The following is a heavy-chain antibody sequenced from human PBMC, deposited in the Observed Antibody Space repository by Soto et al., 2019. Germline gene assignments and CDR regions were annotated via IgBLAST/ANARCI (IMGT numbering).Heavy chain of an antibody. J-gene: IGHJ6*02. Sequence: SVKVSCKASGFTFTSSAVQWVRQARGQRLEWIGWIVVGSGNTNYAQKFQERVTITRDMSTSAAYMELSSLRSEDTAVYYCAAGEDSSSWYDLDYYYYYGMDVWGQGTTVTVSS. D-gene: IGHD6-13*01. V-gene: IGHV1-58*01. CDR1: GFTFTSSA. CDR2: IVVGSGNT. CDR3: AAGEDSSSWYDLDYYYYYGMDV.